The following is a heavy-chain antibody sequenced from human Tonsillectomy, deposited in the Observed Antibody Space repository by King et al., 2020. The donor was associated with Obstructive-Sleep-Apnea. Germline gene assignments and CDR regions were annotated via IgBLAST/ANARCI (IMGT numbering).Heavy chain of an antibody. CDR2: INQDGSEI. J-gene: IGHJ4*02. CDR3: ARRPPRHAYNALFDS. CDR1: GFTFSSHW. V-gene: IGHV3-7*03. D-gene: IGHD5-24*01. Sequence: VQLVESGGGLVQPGGSLRLSCAASGFTFSSHWMSWVRQAPGKGLEWVANINQDGSEIYYVDLVKGRFTLSRDNAINSLFLQMNSLSAEDTAMYYCARRPPRHAYNALFDSWGPGTLVTVSS.